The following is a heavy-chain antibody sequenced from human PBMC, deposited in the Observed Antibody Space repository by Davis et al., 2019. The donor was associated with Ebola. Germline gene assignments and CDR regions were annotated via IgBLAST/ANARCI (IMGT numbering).Heavy chain of an antibody. CDR3: ARDVISVVGASRGIYYGLDV. D-gene: IGHD1-26*01. Sequence: GESLKISCAASGFIFSNYWMSWVRQAPGKGPEWVAIIKQDGGEKYYVDSVKGRFTISRDNAKNSLFLQMNSLRAEDTALYYCARDVISVVGASRGIYYGLDVWGKGTTVTVSS. V-gene: IGHV3-7*03. CDR1: GFIFSNYW. CDR2: IKQDGGEK. J-gene: IGHJ6*04.